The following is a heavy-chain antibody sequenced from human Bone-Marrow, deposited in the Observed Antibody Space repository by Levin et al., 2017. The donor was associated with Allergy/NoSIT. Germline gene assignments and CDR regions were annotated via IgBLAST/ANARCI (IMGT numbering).Heavy chain of an antibody. D-gene: IGHD2-21*01. CDR1: GFVFSTYA. CDR2: IRGSGDKT. J-gene: IGHJ4*02. CDR3: AKDRAVPVALSDY. Sequence: GGSLRLSCAASGFVFSTYAMSWVRQAPGKGLEWVAAIRGSGDKTYYADSVQGRFTISRDNAKNTVYLQMDGLRAEDMATYYCAKDRAVPVALSDYWGQGTVVTVSS. V-gene: IGHV3-23*01.